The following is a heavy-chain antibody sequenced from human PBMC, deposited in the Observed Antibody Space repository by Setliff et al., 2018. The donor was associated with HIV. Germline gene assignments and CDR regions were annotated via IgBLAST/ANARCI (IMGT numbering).Heavy chain of an antibody. J-gene: IGHJ4*02. V-gene: IGHV3-49*04. CDR3: TPTDYGGSDY. CDR2: IRSKAYGGTI. Sequence: GGSLRLSCAASGFSFVSYALSWVRQAPGKGLEWVGFIRSKAYGGTIEYAASVKGRFAISRDDSKSIAYLQMNSLKNEDTAVYYCTPTDYGGSDYWGQGTLVTVSS. D-gene: IGHD4-17*01. CDR1: GFSFVSYA.